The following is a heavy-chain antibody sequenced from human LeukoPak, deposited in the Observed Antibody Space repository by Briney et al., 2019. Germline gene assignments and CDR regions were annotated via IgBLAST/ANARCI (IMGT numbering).Heavy chain of an antibody. CDR3: ARLTRPFGGYCSDGSCYWTYFDY. Sequence: SETLSLTCTVSGGSISSYYWSWIRQPPGKGLEWIGYIYYSGSTNYNPSLKSRVTISVDTSKNQFSLKLSSVSAADTAVYDCARLTRPFGGYCSDGSCYWTYFDYWGQGTLVTVSS. J-gene: IGHJ4*02. CDR1: GGSISSYY. V-gene: IGHV4-59*01. D-gene: IGHD2-15*01. CDR2: IYYSGST.